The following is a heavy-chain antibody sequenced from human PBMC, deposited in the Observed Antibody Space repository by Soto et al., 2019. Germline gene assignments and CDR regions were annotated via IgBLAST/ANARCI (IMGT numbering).Heavy chain of an antibody. CDR2: IYYSGST. CDR1: GGSISSYY. Sequence: SETLSLTCTVSGGSISSYYWSWIRQPPGKGLEWIGYIYYSGSTNYNPSLKSRVTISVDTSKNQFSLKLSSVTAADTAVYYCARGYCSGGSCYFMDWGQGTLVTVSS. J-gene: IGHJ4*02. D-gene: IGHD2-15*01. V-gene: IGHV4-59*01. CDR3: ARGYCSGGSCYFMD.